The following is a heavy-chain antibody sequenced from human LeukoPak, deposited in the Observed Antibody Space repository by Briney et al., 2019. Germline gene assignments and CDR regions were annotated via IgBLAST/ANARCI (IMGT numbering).Heavy chain of an antibody. J-gene: IGHJ5*02. CDR2: INPNTGLT. CDR3: ATTLRNNPP. V-gene: IGHV1-8*01. Sequence: ASVKVSCKASGYSFTAYDINWVRQATGQGLEWIGYINPNTGLTESAQKFQGRVSLTRDTSITTAYMELSSLTSEDTAAYYCATTLRNNPPWGQGTLVTVFS. CDR1: GYSFTAYD. D-gene: IGHD1-14*01.